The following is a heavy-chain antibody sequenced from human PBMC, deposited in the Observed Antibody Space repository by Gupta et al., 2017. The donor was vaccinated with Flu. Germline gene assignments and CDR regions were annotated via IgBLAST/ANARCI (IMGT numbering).Heavy chain of an antibody. V-gene: IGHV3-23*01. CDR3: AKDRDTAMNYLYYYYGMDV. J-gene: IGHJ6*02. CDR1: GFTFSSYA. Sequence: EVQLLESGGGLVQPGGSLRLSCAASGFTFSSYAMSWVRPAPGKGLGWVSAISGSGGSTYYADSVKGRFTISRDNSKNTLYLQMNSLRAEDTAVYYCAKDRDTAMNYLYYYYGMDVWGQGTTVTVSS. D-gene: IGHD5-18*01. CDR2: ISGSGGST.